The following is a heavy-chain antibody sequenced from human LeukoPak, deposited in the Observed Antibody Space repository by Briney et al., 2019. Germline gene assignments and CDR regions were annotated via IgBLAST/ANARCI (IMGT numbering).Heavy chain of an antibody. CDR2: INQDGSEK. CDR3: ARAGSLWFGESKLDY. V-gene: IGHV3-7*01. CDR1: RFTFSSFA. Sequence: PGGSLRLSCAASRFTFSSFAMHWVRRAPGKGLEWVANINQDGSEKYYVDSVKGRFTISRDNAKNSLYLQMNSLRAEDTAVYYCARAGSLWFGESKLDYWGQGTLVTVSS. D-gene: IGHD3-10*01. J-gene: IGHJ4*02.